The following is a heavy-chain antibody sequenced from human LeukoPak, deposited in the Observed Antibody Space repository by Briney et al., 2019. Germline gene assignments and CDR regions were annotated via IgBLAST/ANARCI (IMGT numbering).Heavy chain of an antibody. Sequence: GGSLRLSCAASGFTFSSYSMNSVRQAPGKGLEGVSSISSSSSYIYYADSVKGRFTISRDNAKNALYLQMNSLRAEDTAVYYCARESIVVAPAGFADNYYYYMDVWGKGTTVTVTS. V-gene: IGHV3-21*01. CDR3: ARESIVVAPAGFADNYYYYMDV. CDR2: ISSSSSYI. CDR1: GFTFSSYS. J-gene: IGHJ6*03. D-gene: IGHD2-2*01.